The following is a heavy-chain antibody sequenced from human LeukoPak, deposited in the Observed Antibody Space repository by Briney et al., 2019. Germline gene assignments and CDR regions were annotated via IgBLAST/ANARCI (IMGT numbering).Heavy chain of an antibody. CDR2: IYPGDSDT. CDR3: ARMGAAGIRWFDP. CDR1: GYSFTDFW. J-gene: IGHJ5*02. D-gene: IGHD6-13*01. Sequence: GESLKISCKGSGYSFTDFWIGWVRQMPGKGLEWMGIIYPGDSDTRYSPSFQGQVTISADKSISTAYLQWSSLKASDTAMYYCARMGAAGIRWFDPWGQGTLVTVSS. V-gene: IGHV5-51*01.